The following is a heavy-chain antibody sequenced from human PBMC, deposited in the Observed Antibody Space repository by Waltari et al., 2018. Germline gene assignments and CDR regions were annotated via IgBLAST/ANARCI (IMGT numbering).Heavy chain of an antibody. CDR2: IYYSGST. J-gene: IGHJ4*02. Sequence: QVQLQESGPGLVKPSETLSLTCTVSGGSISSHYWSWIRQPPGKGMEWIGYIYYSGSTNYKPSLKSRVTISVDTSKNQFSLKLSSVTAADTAVYYCARSTSRSYYFDYWGQGTLVTVSS. D-gene: IGHD3-10*01. CDR1: GGSISSHY. CDR3: ARSTSRSYYFDY. V-gene: IGHV4-59*11.